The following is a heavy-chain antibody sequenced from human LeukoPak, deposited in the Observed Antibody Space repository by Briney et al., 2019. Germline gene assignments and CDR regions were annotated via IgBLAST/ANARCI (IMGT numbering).Heavy chain of an antibody. J-gene: IGHJ4*02. CDR3: AKGGYDYVEIGYFDY. D-gene: IGHD5-12*01. CDR2: IIGSTGGT. V-gene: IGHV3-23*01. CDR1: GFTFSNYA. Sequence: PGGSLRLSCAPSGFTFSNYAMSWVRQAPGKGLEWVSLIIGSTGGTFYADSVKGRFTISRDNSKNTLYLQMNSLRAEDTAVYYCAKGGYDYVEIGYFDYWGQGTLVTVSS.